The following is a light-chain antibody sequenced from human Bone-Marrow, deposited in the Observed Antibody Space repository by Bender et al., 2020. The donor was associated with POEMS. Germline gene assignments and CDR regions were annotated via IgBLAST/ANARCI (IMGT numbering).Light chain of an antibody. CDR3: SSVTSDSTFV. V-gene: IGLV2-18*02. CDR2: EVT. CDR1: ISDIGNFNR. Sequence: QSAPTQPPSVSGSPGQSVTISCTGTISDIGNFNRVSWYQQPPGTAPKLLIYEVTYQPSGVPDRFSGSKSGNTASLTISGLQAEDEADYYCSSVTSDSTFVFGPGTKVTVL. J-gene: IGLJ1*01.